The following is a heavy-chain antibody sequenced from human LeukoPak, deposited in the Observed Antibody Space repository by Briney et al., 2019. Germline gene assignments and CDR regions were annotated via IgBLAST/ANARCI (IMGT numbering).Heavy chain of an antibody. Sequence: GGSLRLSCAASGFTVSSNYMSWVRQAPGRGLEWVSVIYSGGSTYYADSVKGRFTISRDNSKNTLYLQMNSLRAEDTAVYYCARRRAAAAGKVYGMDVWGQGTTVTVSS. CDR1: GFTVSSNY. D-gene: IGHD6-13*01. CDR2: IYSGGST. J-gene: IGHJ6*02. V-gene: IGHV3-53*01. CDR3: ARRRAAAAGKVYGMDV.